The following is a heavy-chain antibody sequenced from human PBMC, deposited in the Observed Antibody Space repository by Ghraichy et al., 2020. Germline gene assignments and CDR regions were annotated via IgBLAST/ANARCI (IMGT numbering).Heavy chain of an antibody. CDR2: IYYSGST. D-gene: IGHD6-13*01. CDR3: ARGRAPHYSRYFDY. CDR1: GGSISSYY. Sequence: GGSISSYYWSWIRQPPGKGLEWIGYIYYSGSTNYNPSLKSRVTISVDTSKNQFSLKLSSVTAADTAVYYCARGRAPHYSRYFDYWGQGTLVTVSS. J-gene: IGHJ4*02. V-gene: IGHV4-59*01.